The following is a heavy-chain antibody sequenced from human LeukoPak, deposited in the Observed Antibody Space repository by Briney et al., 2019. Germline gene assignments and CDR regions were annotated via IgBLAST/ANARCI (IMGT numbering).Heavy chain of an antibody. V-gene: IGHV4-59*08. Sequence: SETLSLTCTVSGGSISSYYWSWIRQPPGKGLEWIGYIYYSGSTNYNPSLKSRVTISIDTSTNQFSLKLSSVTAADTALYYCARQQSSSFLRRGYFDSWGQGTLVTVS. J-gene: IGHJ4*02. D-gene: IGHD6-13*01. CDR1: GGSISSYY. CDR3: ARQQSSSFLRRGYFDS. CDR2: IYYSGST.